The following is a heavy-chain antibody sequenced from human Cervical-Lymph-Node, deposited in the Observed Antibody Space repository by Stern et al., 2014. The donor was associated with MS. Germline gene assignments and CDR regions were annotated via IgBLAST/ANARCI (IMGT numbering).Heavy chain of an antibody. J-gene: IGHJ4*02. Sequence: QVQLEQSGAEVKEPSASVKVSCNIFGYDFTSYCLHWSRQAPGQGPEWVGRIYPTRGGTNYAQKFPDRLTLTRDTSVSNEYMVLSRLTSGDTALYYCAKVYSASGYFEDWGQGTQVTVSS. CDR1: GYDFTSYC. CDR3: AKVYSASGYFED. V-gene: IGHV1-2*06. D-gene: IGHD4-11*01. CDR2: IYPTRGGT.